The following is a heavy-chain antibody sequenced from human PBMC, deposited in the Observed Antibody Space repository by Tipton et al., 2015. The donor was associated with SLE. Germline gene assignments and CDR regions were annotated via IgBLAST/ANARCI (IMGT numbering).Heavy chain of an antibody. CDR2: IYHSGNT. V-gene: IGHV4-38-2*01. Sequence: SLTCAVSGYSISSGYYWGWIRQPPGKGLEWIGSIYHSGNTYYNPSLKSRVTISVDASKNQFSLKLSSVTAADTAVYYCAGRYDFWSGYYPNFDYWGQGTLVTVSS. D-gene: IGHD3-3*01. CDR3: AGRYDFWSGYYPNFDY. CDR1: GYSISSGYY. J-gene: IGHJ4*02.